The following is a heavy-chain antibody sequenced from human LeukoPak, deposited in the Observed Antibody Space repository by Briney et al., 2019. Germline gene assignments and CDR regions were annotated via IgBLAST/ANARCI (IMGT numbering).Heavy chain of an antibody. D-gene: IGHD4-23*01. CDR2: LYIGGNT. J-gene: IGHJ4*02. V-gene: IGHV3-53*01. CDR1: GLTVNNNY. Sequence: PGGSLRLSCAASGLTVNNNYMNWVRQAPGKGLEWVSALYIGGNTYYADSVKGRFTISRDNSKNTLYLQMNSLRAEDTAVYYCARGNGGNLDYWGQGTLVTVSS. CDR3: ARGNGGNLDY.